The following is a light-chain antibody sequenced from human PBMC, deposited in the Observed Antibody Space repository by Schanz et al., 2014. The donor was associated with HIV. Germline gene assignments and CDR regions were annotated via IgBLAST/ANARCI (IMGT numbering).Light chain of an antibody. V-gene: IGLV2-14*03. CDR1: SGYVIANDY. Sequence: QSVLTQPASVSGSPGQSITISCTGTSGYVIANDYVSWFQQHPGKAPKLIMYDVSRRPSGVSNRFSGSRSGNTASLTIFDLQPEDEADYYCGALSTSDAPVFGTGTKLTVL. CDR2: DVS. J-gene: IGLJ1*01. CDR3: GALSTSDAPV.